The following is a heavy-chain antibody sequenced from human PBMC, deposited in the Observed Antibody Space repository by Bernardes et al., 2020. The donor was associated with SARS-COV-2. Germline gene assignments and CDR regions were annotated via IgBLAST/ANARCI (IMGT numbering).Heavy chain of an antibody. V-gene: IGHV3-11*06. D-gene: IGHD2-21*01. CDR2: ISSSSSFT. CDR3: ARDSGPYCGGDCALDY. Sequence: GGSLRLSCAASGFTFSDYYMSWVRQAPGKGLEWISYISSSSSFTIYADSVKGRFTISRDDAKNSLYLQMNSLRVEDTAVYYCARDSGPYCGGDCALDYWGQGTLVTVSS. CDR1: GFTFSDYY. J-gene: IGHJ4*02.